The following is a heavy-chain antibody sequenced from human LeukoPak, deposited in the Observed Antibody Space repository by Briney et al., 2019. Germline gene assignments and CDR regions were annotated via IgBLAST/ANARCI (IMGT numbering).Heavy chain of an antibody. Sequence: PSETLSLTCTVSGGSISNSNYYWGWIRQPPGKGLEWIGGAYYSGTTYYSPSLKRRFTISVDTSRNHFSLNLNSVTAEATAVYYCARHSSSDWYYYFDYWGKGSFVTVYS. CDR2: AYYSGTT. CDR3: ARHSSSDWYYYFDY. CDR1: GGSISNSNYY. V-gene: IGHV4-39*01. D-gene: IGHD6-19*01. J-gene: IGHJ4*02.